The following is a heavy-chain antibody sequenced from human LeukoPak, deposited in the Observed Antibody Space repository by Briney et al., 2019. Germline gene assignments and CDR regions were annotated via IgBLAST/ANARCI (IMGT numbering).Heavy chain of an antibody. CDR1: GFTFSSYT. J-gene: IGHJ4*02. Sequence: GGSLRLSCAASGFTFSSYTISWVRQAPGKGLEWVSSITGSGVSTYYADSVKGRFIISRDNSKNTLYLQMNSLRAEDTATYYYAKGISDYYDSSGYKLGRWGQGTLVTVSS. CDR3: AKGISDYYDSSGYKLGR. D-gene: IGHD3-22*01. V-gene: IGHV3-23*01. CDR2: ITGSGVST.